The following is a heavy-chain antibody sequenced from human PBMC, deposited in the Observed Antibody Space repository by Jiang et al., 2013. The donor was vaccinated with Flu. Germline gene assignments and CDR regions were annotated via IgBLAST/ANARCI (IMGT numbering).Heavy chain of an antibody. CDR3: AHFTKSGLGYSYDKIDC. CDR1: GFSLSTSGVG. V-gene: IGHV2-5*02. J-gene: IGHJ4*02. CDR2: IYWDDDK. Sequence: KPTQTLTLTCTFSGFSLSTSGVGVGWIRQPPGKALEWLALIYWDDDKRYSPSLKSRLTITKDTSKNQVVLTMTNMDPVDTATYYCAHFTKSGLGYSYDKIDCWGQGTLVTVSS. D-gene: IGHD5-18*01.